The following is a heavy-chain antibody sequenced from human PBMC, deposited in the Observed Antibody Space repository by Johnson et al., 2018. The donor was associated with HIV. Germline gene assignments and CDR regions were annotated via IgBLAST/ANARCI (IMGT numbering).Heavy chain of an antibody. J-gene: IGHJ3*01. CDR3: ARDRHGSGRPNAFDL. D-gene: IGHD3-10*01. CDR1: GFTFSSYA. Sequence: QVQLVESGGGVVQPGRSLRLSCAASGFTFSSYAMHWVRQAPGKGLEWVAVISYDGSNKNYADSVKGRFTISRDNSKNTLYLQMNSPSPEDTGVYHCARDRHGSGRPNAFDLWGRGTKVTV. CDR2: ISYDGSNK. V-gene: IGHV3-30-3*01.